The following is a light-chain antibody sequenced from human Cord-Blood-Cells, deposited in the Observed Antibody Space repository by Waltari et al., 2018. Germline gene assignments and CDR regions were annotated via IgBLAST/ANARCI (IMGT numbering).Light chain of an antibody. Sequence: EIVLTQSPGTLSLSPGERATLSCRASQSVISSYLAWYQQKPGQAPRLLIYGASSRATGIPDRFSGSGSGTDFTLTISSLEPEDFAVYYCQQRSNWLTFGGGTKVEIK. CDR1: QSVISSY. V-gene: IGKV3D-20*02. CDR2: GAS. CDR3: QQRSNWLT. J-gene: IGKJ4*01.